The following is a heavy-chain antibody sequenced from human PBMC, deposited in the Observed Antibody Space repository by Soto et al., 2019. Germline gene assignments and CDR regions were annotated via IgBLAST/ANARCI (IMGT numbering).Heavy chain of an antibody. J-gene: IGHJ4*02. D-gene: IGHD1-20*01. Sequence: TSETLSLTCTVSGGSVSSGSYYWSWIRQPPGKGLEWIGYIYYSGSTNYNPSLKSRVTISVDTSKNQFSLKLSSVTAADTAVYYCAREYKRSLGYWGQGTLVTSPQ. V-gene: IGHV4-61*01. CDR2: IYYSGST. CDR3: AREYKRSLGY. CDR1: GGSVSSGSYY.